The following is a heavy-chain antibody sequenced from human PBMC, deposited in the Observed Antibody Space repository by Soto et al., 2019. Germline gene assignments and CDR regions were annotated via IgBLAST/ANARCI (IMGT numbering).Heavy chain of an antibody. Sequence: GGSLGLSCAASGFPFSSSGMHWVRQAPVKGLEWVAVISYDGSNKYYADSVKGRFTISRDNSKNTLYLQMNSLRAEDTAVYYCAKDRGDYYDSSGYYGYWGQGTLVTVSS. CDR3: AKDRGDYYDSSGYYGY. CDR1: GFPFSSSG. CDR2: ISYDGSNK. V-gene: IGHV3-30*18. D-gene: IGHD3-22*01. J-gene: IGHJ4*02.